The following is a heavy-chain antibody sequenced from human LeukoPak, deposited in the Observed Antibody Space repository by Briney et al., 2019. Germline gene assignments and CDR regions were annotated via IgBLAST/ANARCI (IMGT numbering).Heavy chain of an antibody. CDR2: IWYDGSIK. J-gene: IGHJ4*02. D-gene: IGHD6-6*01. CDR3: ARSGYNAPYSSSYYFDY. Sequence: GGSLRLSCAASGFSFSSYGMHWVRQAPGKGLEWVAVIWYDGSIKYYGDSVKGRFTISRDNSKNTLYLQMNSLSAEDTAVYYCARSGYNAPYSSSYYFDYWGQGTLVTVSS. CDR1: GFSFSSYG. V-gene: IGHV3-33*01.